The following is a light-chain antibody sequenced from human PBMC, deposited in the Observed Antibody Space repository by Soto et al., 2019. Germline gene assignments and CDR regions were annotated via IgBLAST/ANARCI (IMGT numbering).Light chain of an antibody. CDR2: ELT. Sequence: QSALTQPASVSGSPGQSITISCTGTSSDIGGYNYVSWYRQYPGKAPKLMIFELTNRPSGVSTRFSGSKSGDTASLTISGLQAEDEADYYCSSYSSTNTLVVFGGGTKLTVL. J-gene: IGLJ2*01. V-gene: IGLV2-14*03. CDR1: SSDIGGYNY. CDR3: SSYSSTNTLVV.